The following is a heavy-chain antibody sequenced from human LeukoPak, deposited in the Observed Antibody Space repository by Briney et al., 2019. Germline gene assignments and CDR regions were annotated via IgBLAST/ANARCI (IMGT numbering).Heavy chain of an antibody. J-gene: IGHJ4*02. CDR1: GYTFTIYG. Sequence: GASVKVSFMASGYTFTIYGISWVRQAPGQGVEWMGWISAYNGKTNYAQKLQGRVTITTDTSTSTAYIEQRSLRAADTAGYFFARGRVGAPYFVYWGEGTLVTVSS. D-gene: IGHD1-26*01. CDR2: ISAYNGKT. V-gene: IGHV1-18*01. CDR3: ARGRVGAPYFVY.